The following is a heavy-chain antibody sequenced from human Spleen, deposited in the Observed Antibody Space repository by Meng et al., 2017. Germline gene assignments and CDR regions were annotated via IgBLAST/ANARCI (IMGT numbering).Heavy chain of an antibody. D-gene: IGHD3-16*01. J-gene: IGHJ4*02. CDR2: IKQDGSEK. Sequence: GESLKISCAASGFTFSSYAMHWVRQAPGKGLEWVANIKQDGSEKYYVDSVKGRFTISRDNSKNTVFLQINSLRVEDTAVYYCARSPIDKYDLSALPLDYWGQGTLVTVSS. CDR3: ARSPIDKYDLSALPLDY. V-gene: IGHV3-7*01. CDR1: GFTFSSYA.